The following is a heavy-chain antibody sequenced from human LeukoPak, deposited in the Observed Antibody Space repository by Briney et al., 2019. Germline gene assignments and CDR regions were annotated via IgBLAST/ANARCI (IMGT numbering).Heavy chain of an antibody. CDR3: AGHNYVFRPNWFDP. Sequence: SQTLSLTCAISGDSVSSNSAAWNWIRQSPSRGLEWLGRTYYRSKWYNDYAVSVKSRITINPDTSKNQFSLKLSSVTAADTAVYYCAGHNYVFRPNWFDPWGQGTLVTVSS. J-gene: IGHJ5*02. CDR1: GDSVSSNSAA. CDR2: TYYRSKWYN. D-gene: IGHD3-16*01. V-gene: IGHV6-1*01.